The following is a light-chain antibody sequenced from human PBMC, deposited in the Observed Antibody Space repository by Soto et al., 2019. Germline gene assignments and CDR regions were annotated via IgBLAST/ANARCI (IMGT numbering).Light chain of an antibody. CDR3: QSYDSSLSGPYV. J-gene: IGLJ1*01. Sequence: QSVLTQPPSVSGAPGQRVTISGTGISSNIGAGFDVHWYQQLPGTAPQLLIFGTRNRPSGVPDRFSGSKSGTSASLAITGLPAEDEAHYSCQSYDSSLSGPYVFGTGTKVTV. CDR1: SSNIGAGFD. CDR2: GTR. V-gene: IGLV1-40*01.